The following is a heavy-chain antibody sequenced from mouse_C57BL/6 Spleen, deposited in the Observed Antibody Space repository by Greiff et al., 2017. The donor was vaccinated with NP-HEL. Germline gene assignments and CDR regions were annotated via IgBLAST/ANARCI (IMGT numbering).Heavy chain of an antibody. Sequence: VQLHQSGAELVRPGTSVKVSCKASGYAFTHSLIEWVKPRPGQGLEWIGVINPGSGGTNYNEKFQGKATLTADNSSSPAYMQLSSLTSEDSAVYVCARSDIYYGNYRYAMDYWGQGTSVTVSS. D-gene: IGHD2-1*01. CDR1: GYAFTHSL. J-gene: IGHJ4*01. CDR2: INPGSGGT. CDR3: ARSDIYYGNYRYAMDY. V-gene: IGHV1-54*01.